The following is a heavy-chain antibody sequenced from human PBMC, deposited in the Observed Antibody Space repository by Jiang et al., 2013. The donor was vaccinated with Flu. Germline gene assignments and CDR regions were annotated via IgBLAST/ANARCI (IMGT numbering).Heavy chain of an antibody. CDR3: ARATSGIRFLESPHFDY. J-gene: IGHJ4*02. D-gene: IGHD3-3*01. CDR2: IYYSGST. V-gene: IGHV4-59*01. CDR1: GGSISSYY. Sequence: GSGLVKPSETLSLTCTVSGGSISSYYWSWIRQPPGKGLEWIGYIYYSGSTNYNPSLKSRVTISVDTSKNQFSLKLSSVTAADTAVYYCARATSGIRFLESPHFDYWGQGTLVTVSS.